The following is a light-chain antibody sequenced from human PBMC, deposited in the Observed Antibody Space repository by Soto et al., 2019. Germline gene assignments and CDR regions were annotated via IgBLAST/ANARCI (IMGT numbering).Light chain of an antibody. Sequence: EIVLTQSPGTLSLSPGERATLSCRASQRVSSYLAWYQQKPGQAPRLLIYGASSRATGIPDRFSGSGSGTDFTLTITRLEPEDFAVYYCQQYGSSYTFGQGTKLEIK. CDR2: GAS. V-gene: IGKV3-20*01. CDR1: QRVSSY. J-gene: IGKJ2*01. CDR3: QQYGSSYT.